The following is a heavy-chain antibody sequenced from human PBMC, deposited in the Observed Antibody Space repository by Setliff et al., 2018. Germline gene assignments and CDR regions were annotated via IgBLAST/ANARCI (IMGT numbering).Heavy chain of an antibody. J-gene: IGHJ4*02. CDR1: GFSLSNYW. CDR3: AREVWNIYDNDNSWSGYSDH. D-gene: IGHD3-3*01. V-gene: IGHV3-7*03. CDR2: IKQDGSNT. Sequence: GGSLRLSCAASGFSLSNYWMSWVRQAPGKGLEWVADIKQDGSNTYYGDSVKGRFTISRDNAKNSLFLQMNSLRGEDTAMYYCAREVWNIYDNDNSWSGYSDHWGQGTLVTVSS.